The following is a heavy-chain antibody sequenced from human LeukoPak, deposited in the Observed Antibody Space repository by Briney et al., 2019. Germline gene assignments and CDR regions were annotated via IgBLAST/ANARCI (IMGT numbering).Heavy chain of an antibody. CDR2: IYRSGST. V-gene: IGHV4-38-2*01. CDR3: ARVGSASFYYDTTGHSDFDS. CDR1: GYPISSGYY. D-gene: IGHD3-22*01. Sequence: SETLSLTCAVSGYPISSGYYWGWIRQPPGKRLEWIGSIYRSGSTSYNPSLESRVTLSVDISKNQFFLRLNSVTAADRAMYYCARVGSASFYYDTTGHSDFDSWGQGTLVAVSS. J-gene: IGHJ4*02.